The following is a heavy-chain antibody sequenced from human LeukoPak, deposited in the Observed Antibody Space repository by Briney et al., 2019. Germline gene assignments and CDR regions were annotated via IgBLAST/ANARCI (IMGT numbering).Heavy chain of an antibody. CDR1: GYTFTSYG. J-gene: IGHJ4*02. D-gene: IGHD1-7*01. Sequence: ASVKVSCKASGYTFTSYGISWVRQAPGQGLEWMGWISAYNGNTNYAQKFQGRVTMTRNTSISTAYMELSSLRSEDTAVYYCARKTPSRPRRNYGLGYWGQGTLVTVSS. CDR2: ISAYNGNT. V-gene: IGHV1-18*01. CDR3: ARKTPSRPRRNYGLGY.